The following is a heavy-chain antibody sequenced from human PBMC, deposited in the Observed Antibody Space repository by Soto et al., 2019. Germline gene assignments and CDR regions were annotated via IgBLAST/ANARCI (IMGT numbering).Heavy chain of an antibody. CDR3: ARLTAAAGDNDLTFDY. V-gene: IGHV5-51*01. Sequence: GESLKISCKGSGYTFTSYWIGWVRQMPGKGLEWVGIIYPGDSDTRYSPSSQGHVTFSADKSISTAYLQWSSLKASDTAMYYCARLTAAAGDNDLTFDYWGQGTLVTVSS. D-gene: IGHD6-13*01. CDR1: GYTFTSYW. CDR2: IYPGDSDT. J-gene: IGHJ4*02.